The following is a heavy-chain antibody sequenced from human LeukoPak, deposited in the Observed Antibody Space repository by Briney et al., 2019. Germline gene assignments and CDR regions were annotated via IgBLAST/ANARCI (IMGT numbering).Heavy chain of an antibody. CDR1: GFTFSSYS. V-gene: IGHV3-21*01. CDR2: IGSSSSYI. D-gene: IGHD6-13*01. J-gene: IGHJ4*02. CDR3: ARVYGSPQQQLGLDY. Sequence: GGSLRLSCAASGFTFSSYSMNWVRQAPGKGLEWVSSIGSSSSYIYYADSVKGRFTISRDNAKNSLFLQMSSLRAEDTAVYYCARVYGSPQQQLGLDYWGRGTQVTVSS.